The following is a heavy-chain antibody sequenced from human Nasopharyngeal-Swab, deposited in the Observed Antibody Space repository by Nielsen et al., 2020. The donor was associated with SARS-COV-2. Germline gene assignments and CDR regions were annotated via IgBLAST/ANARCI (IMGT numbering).Heavy chain of an antibody. J-gene: IGHJ4*02. CDR2: ISSDGNGK. D-gene: IGHD6-19*01. Sequence: GESLTLSCAVSGFSTSHVHCARQAPGQGLEWVAAISSDGNGKYYADSVQGRFTVSRDSSKNAPYLQVDRLTVEDTAFYYCAREVYSSGRAGISYSWGQGTLVTVSS. V-gene: IGHV3-30-3*01. CDR1: GFSTSH. CDR3: AREVYSSGRAGISYS.